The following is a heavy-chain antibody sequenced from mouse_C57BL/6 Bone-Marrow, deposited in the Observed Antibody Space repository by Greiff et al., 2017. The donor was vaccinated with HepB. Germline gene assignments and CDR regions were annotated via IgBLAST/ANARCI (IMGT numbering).Heavy chain of an antibody. CDR2: IYPGDGDT. CDR1: GYAFSSSW. D-gene: IGHD1-1*02. CDR3: ARSLWGYYFDY. V-gene: IGHV1-82*01. Sequence: VKLQESGPELVKPGASVKISCKASGYAFSSSWMNWVKQRPGKGLEWIGRIYPGDGDTNYNGKFKGKATLTADKSSSTAYMQLSSLTSEDSAVYFCARSLWGYYFDYWGQGTTLTVSS. J-gene: IGHJ2*01.